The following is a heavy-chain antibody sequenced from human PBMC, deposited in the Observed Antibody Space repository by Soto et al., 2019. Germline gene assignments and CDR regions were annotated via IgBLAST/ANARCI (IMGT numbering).Heavy chain of an antibody. CDR1: GYNFTSYD. CDR2: MTPNSGNT. D-gene: IGHD6-6*01. Sequence: VSVKVCCKASGYNFTSYDINWVRQATGQGLKWMGRMTPNSGNTGYAQKFQGRVTMTRNNSTSTAYMELSSLRSEDTAVYYCARARPYSTSSPFDYWGQGTPVTVSS. CDR3: ARARPYSTSSPFDY. J-gene: IGHJ4*02. V-gene: IGHV1-8*01.